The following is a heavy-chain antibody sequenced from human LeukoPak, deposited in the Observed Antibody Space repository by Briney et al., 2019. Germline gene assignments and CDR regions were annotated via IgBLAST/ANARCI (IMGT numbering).Heavy chain of an antibody. Sequence: GGSLSLSFAASGFTFSKYWMLWVGQAPGKGRESVSRINTDGTVTTYADSVKGRFTVSRDNADNTMFLQMNSVRDEDTAVYYCATKQWLAPPPDSWGQGTPVTVSS. V-gene: IGHV3-74*01. CDR1: GFTFSKYW. J-gene: IGHJ4*02. CDR3: ATKQWLAPPPDS. D-gene: IGHD6-19*01. CDR2: INTDGTVT.